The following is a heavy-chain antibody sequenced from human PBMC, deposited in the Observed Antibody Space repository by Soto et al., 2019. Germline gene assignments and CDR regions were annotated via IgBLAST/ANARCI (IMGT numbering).Heavy chain of an antibody. Sequence: EVQLVESGGGLVQPGGSLRLSCAASGFTFSSYSMSWVRQAPGKGLEWVSYISSSSSTIYYADSVKGRFTISRDNAKNSLYLQMNSLRDEDTAVYYCARGYQTTVTTYYFDYWGQGTLVTVSS. CDR3: ARGYQTTVTTYYFDY. J-gene: IGHJ4*02. CDR2: ISSSSSTI. D-gene: IGHD4-17*01. V-gene: IGHV3-48*02. CDR1: GFTFSSYS.